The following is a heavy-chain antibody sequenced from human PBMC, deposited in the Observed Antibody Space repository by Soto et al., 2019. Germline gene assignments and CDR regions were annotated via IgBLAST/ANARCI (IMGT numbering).Heavy chain of an antibody. D-gene: IGHD2-15*01. J-gene: IGHJ5*02. V-gene: IGHV5-10-1*01. CDR2: IDPSDSYT. CDR3: ARQDRAFTWFDP. CDR1: GYSFTSYW. Sequence: GESLKISCKGSGYSFTSYWISWVRQMPGKGLEWMGRIDPSDSYTNYSPSFQGHVTISADKSISTAYLQWSSLKASDTAMYYCARQDRAFTWFDPWGQGTLVTVSS.